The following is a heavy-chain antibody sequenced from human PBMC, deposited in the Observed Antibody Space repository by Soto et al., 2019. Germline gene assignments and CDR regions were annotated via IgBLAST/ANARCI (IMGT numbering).Heavy chain of an antibody. J-gene: IGHJ6*02. CDR1: GFTFSSYG. CDR3: AKDEGNYVLYYYYGMDV. CDR2: ISYDGSNK. D-gene: IGHD4-4*01. V-gene: IGHV3-30*18. Sequence: PGGSLRLSCAASGFTFSSYGMHWVRQAPGKGLEWVAVISYDGSNKYYADSVKGRFTISRDNSKNTLYLQMNSLRAEDTAVYYCAKDEGNYVLYYYYGMDVWGQGTTVTVSS.